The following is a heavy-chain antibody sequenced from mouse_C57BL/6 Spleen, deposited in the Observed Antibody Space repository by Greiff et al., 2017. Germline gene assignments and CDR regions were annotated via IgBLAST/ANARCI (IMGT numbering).Heavy chain of an antibody. CDR1: GFTFSSYA. J-gene: IGHJ3*01. D-gene: IGHD2-4*01. CDR3: TRVYDYDPFAY. CDR2: ISSGGDYI. V-gene: IGHV5-9-1*02. Sequence: EVQRVEPGEGLVKPGGSLKLSCAASGFTFSSYAMSWVRQTPEKRLEWVAYISSGGDYIYYADTVKGRFTISRDNARNTMYLQMSSLKSEDTAMYYCTRVYDYDPFAYWGQVTLVTVSA.